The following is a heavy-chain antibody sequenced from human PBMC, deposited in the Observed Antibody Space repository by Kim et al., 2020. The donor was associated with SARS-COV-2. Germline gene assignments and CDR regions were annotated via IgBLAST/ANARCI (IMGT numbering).Heavy chain of an antibody. J-gene: IGHJ4*02. CDR2: ISSNTGSTI. CDR3: VRDEDGNFDFDY. V-gene: IGHV3-48*02. CDR1: GFTFSRFG. Sequence: GVLRLSCEASGFTFSRFGMNWVRQAPGQGLEWISFISSNTGSTITYADSVKGRFTNSRDNGKNSLYLQMNSLTDEDTAVYYCVRDEDGNFDFDYWGQGTLVTVSS.